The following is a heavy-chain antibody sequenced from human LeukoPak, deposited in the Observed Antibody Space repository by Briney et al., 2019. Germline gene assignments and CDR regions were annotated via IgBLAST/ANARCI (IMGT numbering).Heavy chain of an antibody. V-gene: IGHV1-46*01. CDR2: ISPSGGST. D-gene: IGHD4-17*01. Sequence: ASVKVSCKAFGYTFTSNYMHWVRQAPGQGPEWMGVISPSGGSTTYAQKFQGRVTLTRDMSTSTDYLELSSLRSEDTAVYYCARPRRDYGDALDYWGQGTLVTVSS. CDR1: GYTFTSNY. CDR3: ARPRRDYGDALDY. J-gene: IGHJ4*02.